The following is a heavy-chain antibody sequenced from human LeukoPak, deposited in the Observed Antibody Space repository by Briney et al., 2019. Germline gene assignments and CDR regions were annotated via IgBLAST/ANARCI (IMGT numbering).Heavy chain of an antibody. Sequence: PSETLSLTCTVSGYSISSGYYWGWIRQPPGKGLEWIGSIYHSGSPYYNPSLKSRVTISVDTSKNQFSLKLSSVTAADTAVYYCARLAQVRGVIIPFDYWGQGTLVTVSS. D-gene: IGHD3-10*01. J-gene: IGHJ4*02. CDR3: ARLAQVRGVIIPFDY. CDR2: IYHSGSP. CDR1: GYSISSGYY. V-gene: IGHV4-38-2*02.